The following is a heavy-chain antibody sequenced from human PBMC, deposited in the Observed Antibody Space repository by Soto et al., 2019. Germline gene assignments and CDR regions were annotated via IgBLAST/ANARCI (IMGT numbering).Heavy chain of an antibody. V-gene: IGHV1-2*04. CDR3: ARGSPTTTPFDY. CDR2: INPNNGGT. D-gene: IGHD1-1*01. Sequence: QVQLVQSGADLKKPGASVKVSCKASGYTFTDYYMHWVRQAPGQGLEWMGWINPNNGGTSYAKKFEGWVTMTRDTSISTAYMEVRRLTSDDTAVYYCARGSPTTTPFDYWGQGTLVTVSS. CDR1: GYTFTDYY. J-gene: IGHJ4*02.